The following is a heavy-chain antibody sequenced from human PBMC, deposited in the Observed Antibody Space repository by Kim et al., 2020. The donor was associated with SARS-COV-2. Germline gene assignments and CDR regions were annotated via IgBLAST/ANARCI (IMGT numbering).Heavy chain of an antibody. D-gene: IGHD3-9*01. CDR1: GGSISSYY. J-gene: IGHJ4*02. CDR3: ARGYDILTGYYIAPGGGGEYYFDY. Sequence: SETLSLTCTVSGGSISSYYWSWIRQPPGKGLEWIGYIYYSGSTNYNPSLKSRVTISVDTSKNQFSLKLSSVTAADTAVYYCARGYDILTGYYIAPGGGGEYYFDYWGQGTLVTVSS. V-gene: IGHV4-59*13. CDR2: IYYSGST.